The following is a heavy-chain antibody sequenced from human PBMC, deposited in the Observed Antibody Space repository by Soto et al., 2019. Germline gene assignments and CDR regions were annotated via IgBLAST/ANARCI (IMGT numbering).Heavy chain of an antibody. CDR1: GGTFSSYA. Sequence: QVQLVQSGAEVKKPGSSVKVSCKASGGTFSSYAISWVRQATGQGLEWMGWMNPNSGNTGYAQKFQGRVTMTRNTAISTAYMELSSLRSEDTAVYYCATGEPGIAARGMDDWGQGTTVTVSS. V-gene: IGHV1-8*02. CDR3: ATGEPGIAARGMDD. CDR2: MNPNSGNT. J-gene: IGHJ6*02. D-gene: IGHD6-13*01.